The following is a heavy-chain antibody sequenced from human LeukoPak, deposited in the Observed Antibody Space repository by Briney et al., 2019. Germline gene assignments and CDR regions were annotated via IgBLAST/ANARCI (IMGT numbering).Heavy chain of an antibody. CDR2: INNRGGST. D-gene: IGHD6-19*01. V-gene: IGHV3-23*01. J-gene: IGHJ4*02. CDR3: AKGYSSDWPFDY. Sequence: GGSLRLSCAASGFTFSNYAMSWVRQGPGKGLEWVSAINNRGGSTYYADSVKGRFTVSRDNSDNTLYLQMNSLRAEDTAVYYCAKGYSSDWPFDYWGQGTLVTVSS. CDR1: GFTFSNYA.